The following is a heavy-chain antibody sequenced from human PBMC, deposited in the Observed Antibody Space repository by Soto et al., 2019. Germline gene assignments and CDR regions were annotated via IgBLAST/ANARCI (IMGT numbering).Heavy chain of an antibody. CDR3: ARAGATNDAFDI. D-gene: IGHD1-26*01. CDR2: FIPMFGTA. V-gene: IGHV1-69*06. CDR1: SGTFSSYC. J-gene: IGHJ3*02. Sequence: AAGNVACKSSSGTFSSYCIRRVRQAPGQGLEWMGGFIPMFGTANYAQKFQGRVTITADKSTSTAYMELSSLRSEDTAVYYCARAGATNDAFDIWGQGTMVTVSS.